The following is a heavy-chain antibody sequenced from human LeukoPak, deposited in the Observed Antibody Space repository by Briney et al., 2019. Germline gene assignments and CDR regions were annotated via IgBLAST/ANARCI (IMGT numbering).Heavy chain of an antibody. Sequence: GGSLRLSCAASGFTFSSYAMSWVRQAPGKGLEWVSSISYIYYADSFQGQFTISRDNAKNSLYLQMDSLRAEDTAVYYCARSSSTSSFDYWGQGTLVTVSS. D-gene: IGHD2-2*01. J-gene: IGHJ4*02. CDR1: GFTFSSYA. V-gene: IGHV3-21*01. CDR3: ARSSSTSSFDY. CDR2: ISYI.